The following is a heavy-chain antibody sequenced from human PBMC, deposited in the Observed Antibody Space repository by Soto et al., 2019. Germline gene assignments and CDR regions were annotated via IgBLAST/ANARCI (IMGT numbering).Heavy chain of an antibody. CDR2: ISGSGGST. Sequence: EVQLLESGGGLVQPGGSLRLSCAASGFTFSSYAMSWVRQAPGKGLEWVSAISGSGGSTYYADSVKGRFTISRDNSKNTLYLQMNSLRAEDTAVYYCAKDSPPEGYYYYGMDVWGQGTTVTVSS. V-gene: IGHV3-23*01. CDR3: AKDSPPEGYYYYGMDV. CDR1: GFTFSSYA. J-gene: IGHJ6*02.